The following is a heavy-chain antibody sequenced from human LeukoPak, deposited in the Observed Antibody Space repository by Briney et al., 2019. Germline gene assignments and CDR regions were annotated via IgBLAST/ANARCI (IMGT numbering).Heavy chain of an antibody. Sequence: ASVKVSCKASGYTFTGYYMHWVRQAPGQGLEWMGWINPSSGYTKYAQKFQDRVTMTRDTSINTAYLELSSLRFDDTAVHYCAREGRERPHYYDYWGQGSLVAVSS. D-gene: IGHD1-26*01. CDR2: INPSSGYT. J-gene: IGHJ4*02. CDR1: GYTFTGYY. CDR3: AREGRERPHYYDY. V-gene: IGHV1-2*02.